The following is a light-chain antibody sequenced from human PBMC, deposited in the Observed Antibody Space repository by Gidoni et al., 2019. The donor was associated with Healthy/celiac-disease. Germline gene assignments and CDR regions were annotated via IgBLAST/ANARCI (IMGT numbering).Light chain of an antibody. Sequence: QSALTQPATVSGYPGQSIPISCTGTSSDGGGYNYVSWYQQHQGKAPKLMIYDVSNRPSGVSNRFSGSKSGNTASLTISGLQSEDEADYYCSSYTSSSTVVFGGGTKLTVL. J-gene: IGLJ2*01. CDR3: SSYTSSSTVV. CDR2: DVS. CDR1: SSDGGGYNY. V-gene: IGLV2-14*01.